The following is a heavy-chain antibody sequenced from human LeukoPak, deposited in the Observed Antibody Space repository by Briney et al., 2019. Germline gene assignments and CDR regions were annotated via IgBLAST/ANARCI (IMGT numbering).Heavy chain of an antibody. CDR1: GFPFSDYY. D-gene: IGHD3-22*01. Sequence: PGGSLRLSCAASGFPFSDYYMTWIRQAPGKGLEWISYISTSAGTIYYADSVKGRFTISRDNAKNALYLQMNSLRAEDTAVYYCARDAIDSSGFDFDYWGQGTLVTVSS. V-gene: IGHV3-11*01. CDR2: ISTSAGTI. CDR3: ARDAIDSSGFDFDY. J-gene: IGHJ4*02.